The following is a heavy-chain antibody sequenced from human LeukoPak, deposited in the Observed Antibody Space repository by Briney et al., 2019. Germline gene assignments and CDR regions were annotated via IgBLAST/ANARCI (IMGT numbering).Heavy chain of an antibody. V-gene: IGHV4-4*07. Sequence: SETLSLACTVSGGSISSYYWSWIRQPARKGLEWIGRIYTSGSTNYNPSLKSRVTMSVDTSKNQFSLKLSSVTAADTAVYYCARVSTKRGYSGYDYFDYWGQGTLVTVSS. CDR1: GGSISSYY. J-gene: IGHJ4*02. CDR2: IYTSGST. D-gene: IGHD5-12*01. CDR3: ARVSTKRGYSGYDYFDY.